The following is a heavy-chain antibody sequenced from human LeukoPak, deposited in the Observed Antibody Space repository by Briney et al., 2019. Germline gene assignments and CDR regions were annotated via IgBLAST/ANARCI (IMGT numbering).Heavy chain of an antibody. Sequence: ASVKVSCKVSGYTLTELSMHWLRQVPGKGLGWMGGFDPEDGETIYAQKLQGRVTMTTDTSTSTAYMELRSLRSDATAVYYCARDLTVDYYGSGNRPWYPDYWGQGTLVTVSS. V-gene: IGHV1-24*01. J-gene: IGHJ4*02. CDR1: GYTLTELS. D-gene: IGHD3-10*01. CDR3: ARDLTVDYYGSGNRPWYPDY. CDR2: FDPEDGET.